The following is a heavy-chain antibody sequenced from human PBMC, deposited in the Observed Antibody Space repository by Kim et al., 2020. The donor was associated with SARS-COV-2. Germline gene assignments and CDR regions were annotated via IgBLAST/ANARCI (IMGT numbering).Heavy chain of an antibody. V-gene: IGHV1-69*13. CDR3: ARDHGDYGIRNYYYGMDV. CDR1: GGTFSSYA. Sequence: SVKVCKASGGTFSSYAISWVRQAPGQGLEWMGGIIPIFGTANYAQKFQGRVTITADESTSTAYMELSSLRSEDTAVYYCARDHGDYGIRNYYYGMDVWGQGTTVTVSS. J-gene: IGHJ6*02. CDR2: IIPIFGTA. D-gene: IGHD4-17*01.